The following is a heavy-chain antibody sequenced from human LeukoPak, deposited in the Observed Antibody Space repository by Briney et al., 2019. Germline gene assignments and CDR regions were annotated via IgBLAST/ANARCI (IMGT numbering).Heavy chain of an antibody. Sequence: SETLSLTCTVSGGSISSHYWSWIRQPPGKGLEWIGYIYYSGSTNYNPSLKSRVTISVDTSKNQFSLKLSSVTAADTAVYYCARGAIKSNPFDYWGQGTLVTVSS. J-gene: IGHJ4*02. CDR2: IYYSGST. CDR1: GGSISSHY. CDR3: ARGAIKSNPFDY. V-gene: IGHV4-59*11.